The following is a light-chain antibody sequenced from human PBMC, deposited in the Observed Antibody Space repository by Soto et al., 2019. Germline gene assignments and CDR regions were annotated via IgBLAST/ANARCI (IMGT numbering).Light chain of an antibody. J-gene: IGKJ5*01. CDR3: QQYHNWPPLT. CDR2: GAS. V-gene: IGKV3D-15*01. Sequence: EVSMAQIPVTLSVSSGEKANLSCSSSQFVSSNLAWYQQKPGQAPSLLIYGASTRATGIPDTFSGSGSGTEFTLTISNLKSPDFAVYFCQQYHNWPPLTFGNGKRREIK. CDR1: QFVSSN.